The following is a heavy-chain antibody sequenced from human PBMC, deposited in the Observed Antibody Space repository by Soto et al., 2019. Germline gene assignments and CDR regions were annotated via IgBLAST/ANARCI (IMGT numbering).Heavy chain of an antibody. D-gene: IGHD3-10*01. J-gene: IGHJ4*02. CDR2: ISYTGST. Sequence: SETLSLTCTVSGDSITSYYWSWIRQPPGKGLEWVGYISYTGSTIYNPSLESRATISLDTSKNQVSLSLNSVTVADTAVYYCARVGELPDRYASWARRSLDPVS. CDR1: GDSITSYY. V-gene: IGHV4-59*13. CDR3: ARVGELPDRYAS.